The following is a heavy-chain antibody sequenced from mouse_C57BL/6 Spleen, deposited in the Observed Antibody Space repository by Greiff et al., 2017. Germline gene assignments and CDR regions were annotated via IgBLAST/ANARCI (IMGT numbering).Heavy chain of an antibody. V-gene: IGHV5-17*01. Sequence: EVKLMESGGGLVKPGGSLKLSCAASGFTFSDYGMHWVRQAPEKGLEWVAYISSGSSTIYYADTVKGRFTISRDNAKNTLFLQMTRLRSDDTAMYYCARTGNPYYAMDYWGQGTSVTVSS. CDR1: GFTFSDYG. D-gene: IGHD2-1*01. CDR2: ISSGSSTI. CDR3: ARTGNPYYAMDY. J-gene: IGHJ4*01.